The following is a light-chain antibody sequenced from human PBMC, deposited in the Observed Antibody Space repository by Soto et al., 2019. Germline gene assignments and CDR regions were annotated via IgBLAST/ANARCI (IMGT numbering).Light chain of an antibody. J-gene: IGKJ1*01. CDR2: GAS. CDR1: QSVSIN. CDR3: QQYNNWPRT. Sequence: EIVMTQSPATLSVSTGERVTLSCRASQSVSINLAWYQQKSGQAPRLLIYGASTRATGFPARFSGSGSGTEFTLTISSLQSEDFAVYYCQQYNNWPRTFGQGTKVEI. V-gene: IGKV3-15*01.